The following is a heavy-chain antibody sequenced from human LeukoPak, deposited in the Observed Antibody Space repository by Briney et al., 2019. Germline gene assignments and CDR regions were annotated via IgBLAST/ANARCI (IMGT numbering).Heavy chain of an antibody. CDR2: ISGSGGST. D-gene: IGHD4-11*01. CDR3: AQSNSNIGAYYYGMDV. V-gene: IGHV3-23*01. Sequence: GGSLRLSCAASGFTFSSYAVSWVRQAPGKGLEWVSAISGSGGSTYYADSVKGRFTISRDNSKNTLYLQMNSLRAEDTAVYYCAQSNSNIGAYYYGMDVWGQGATVTVSS. J-gene: IGHJ6*02. CDR1: GFTFSSYA.